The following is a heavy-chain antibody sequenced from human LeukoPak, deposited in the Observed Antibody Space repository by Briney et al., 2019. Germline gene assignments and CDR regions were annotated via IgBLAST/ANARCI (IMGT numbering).Heavy chain of an antibody. CDR1: GGSFSSYA. D-gene: IGHD2-21*01. V-gene: IGHV1-69*05. CDR2: IIPIFGTA. J-gene: IGHJ4*02. CDR3: ARAAEFNCGRDCFDY. Sequence: GASVKVSCKASGGSFSSYAISWLRQAPGQGLEWMGRIIPIFGTANYAQKVQGRVTITTDESTTKAYMELRSLRSEATAVSYCARAAEFNCGRDCFDYWGQGTLVTVSS.